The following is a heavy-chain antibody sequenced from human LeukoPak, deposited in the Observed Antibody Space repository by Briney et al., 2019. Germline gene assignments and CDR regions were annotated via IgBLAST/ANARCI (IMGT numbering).Heavy chain of an antibody. CDR1: GYTFTGYY. J-gene: IGHJ6*03. D-gene: IGHD2-2*02. CDR3: ASICSSTSCYISNPPLYYMDV. CDR2: INPNSGGT. V-gene: IGHV1-2*02. Sequence: GASVKVSCKASGYTFTGYYMHWVRQASGQGLEWMGWINPNSGGTNYAQKFQGRVTMTRDTSISTAYMELSRLRSDDTAVYYCASICSSTSCYISNPPLYYMDVWGKGTTVTVSS.